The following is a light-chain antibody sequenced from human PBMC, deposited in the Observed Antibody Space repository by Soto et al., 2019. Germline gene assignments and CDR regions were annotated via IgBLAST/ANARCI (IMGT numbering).Light chain of an antibody. Sequence: ENVFTQSPGTLSLSPGERATLSCRASQTVSSYLTWYQQRPGQAPRLLIYGASKRATCIPDRFSGSGSGTDFTLTISTLEPEDFALYYCQQYGTSPITFGQATRLEIK. V-gene: IGKV3-20*01. J-gene: IGKJ5*01. CDR1: QTVSSY. CDR3: QQYGTSPIT. CDR2: GAS.